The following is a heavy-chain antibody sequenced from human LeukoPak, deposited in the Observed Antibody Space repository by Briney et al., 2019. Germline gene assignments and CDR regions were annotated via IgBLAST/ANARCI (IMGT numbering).Heavy chain of an antibody. V-gene: IGHV4-4*07. J-gene: IGHJ4*02. CDR1: GATVSSYY. Sequence: SETLSLTCTVSGATVSSYYWSWIRQPAGKGLEWIGRMYISGSTNYNPSLKSRVTMSVDTSKNQLSLNLSSVTAADTAVYYCARSGGSVFQLDSWGQGTLVTVSS. CDR3: ARSGGSVFQLDS. CDR2: MYISGST. D-gene: IGHD1-26*01.